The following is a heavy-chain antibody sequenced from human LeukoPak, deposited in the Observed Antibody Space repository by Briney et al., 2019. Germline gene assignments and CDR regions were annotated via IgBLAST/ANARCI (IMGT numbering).Heavy chain of an antibody. Sequence: PGGSLRLSCAASGFTFSSYAMSWVRQAPGKGLEWVSAISGSGGSTYYADSVKGRFTISRDNSKNTLYLQMNSLRAEDTAVYYCAKDNYDSSGYYYDYYFDYWGQGTLVTVSS. CDR2: ISGSGGST. J-gene: IGHJ4*02. CDR1: GFTFSSYA. CDR3: AKDNYDSSGYYYDYYFDY. V-gene: IGHV3-23*01. D-gene: IGHD3-22*01.